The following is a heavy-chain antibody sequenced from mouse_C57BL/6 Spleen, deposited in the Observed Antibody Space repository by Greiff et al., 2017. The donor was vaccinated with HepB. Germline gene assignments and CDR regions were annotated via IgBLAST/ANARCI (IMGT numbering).Heavy chain of an antibody. CDR2: ISSGSSTI. D-gene: IGHD4-1*01. CDR1: GFTFSDYG. CDR3: VTLGGVDN. Sequence: EVKLQESGGGLVKPGGSLKLSCAASGFTFSDYGMHWVRQAPEKGLGWVAYISSGSSTIYYADTVKGRFTISRDNAKNTLFLQMTSLRSEDTAMYYCVTLGGVDNWGEGTTLTVSS. V-gene: IGHV5-17*01. J-gene: IGHJ2*01.